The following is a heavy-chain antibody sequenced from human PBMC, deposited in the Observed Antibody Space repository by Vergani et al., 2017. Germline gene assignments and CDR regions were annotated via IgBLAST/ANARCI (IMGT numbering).Heavy chain of an antibody. CDR3: ARESFFLDTAMETGWFDP. CDR2: IKQDGSEK. J-gene: IGHJ5*02. Sequence: EVQLVESGGGLVQPGGSLRLSCAASGFTFSSYWMSWVRQAPGKGLEWVANIKQDGSEKYDVDSVKGRFTISRDNAKNSLYLQMNSLRAEDTAVYYCARESFFLDTAMETGWFDPWGQGTLVTVSS. V-gene: IGHV3-7*03. D-gene: IGHD5-18*01. CDR1: GFTFSSYW.